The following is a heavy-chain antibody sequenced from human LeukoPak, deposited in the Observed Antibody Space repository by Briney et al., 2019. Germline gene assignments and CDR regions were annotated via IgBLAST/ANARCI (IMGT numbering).Heavy chain of an antibody. CDR2: IYHSGGT. V-gene: IGHV4-38-2*02. CDR1: GYSISSDSY. CDR3: ARAPGLRYFDY. D-gene: IGHD2-15*01. Sequence: SETLSLTCTVSGYSISSDSYWGWIRQPPGKGLEWIGSIYHSGGTYYTPSLNSRVTISVDTSKNQFSLSLRSVTAADTAVYYCARAPGLRYFDYWGQGTLVTVSS. J-gene: IGHJ4*02.